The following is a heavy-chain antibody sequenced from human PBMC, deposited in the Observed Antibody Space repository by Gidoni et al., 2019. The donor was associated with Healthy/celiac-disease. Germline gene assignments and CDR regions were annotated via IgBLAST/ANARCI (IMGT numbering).Heavy chain of an antibody. CDR1: GFTFRSYG. Sequence: QVQLVESGGGVVQPGRSLRLSCAASGFTFRSYGMHWVRQAPGKGLEWVAVIWYDGSNKYYADSVKVRFTISRDNSKNTLYLQMNSLRAEDTAVYYCARDFGCGGSCYSGGLDYWGQGTLVTVSS. V-gene: IGHV3-33*01. J-gene: IGHJ4*02. D-gene: IGHD2-15*01. CDR3: ARDFGCGGSCYSGGLDY. CDR2: IWYDGSNK.